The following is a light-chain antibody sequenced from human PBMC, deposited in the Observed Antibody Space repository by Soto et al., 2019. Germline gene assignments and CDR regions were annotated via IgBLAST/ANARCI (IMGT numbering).Light chain of an antibody. V-gene: IGKV1-33*01. CDR2: DAS. CDR1: QDIGKS. J-gene: IGKJ1*01. Sequence: DIQMTQSPSSLSASVGDRVTITCQASQDIGKSLNWYQQIPGRAPKLLIYDASNLEIGVPSRFQGGAYGTHFTFAISSLQLEDVATYYCQQYDSFPKRPFGHPTK. CDR3: QQYDSFPKRP.